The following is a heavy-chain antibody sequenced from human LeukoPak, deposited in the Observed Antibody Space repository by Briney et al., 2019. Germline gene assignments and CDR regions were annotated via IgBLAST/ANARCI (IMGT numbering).Heavy chain of an antibody. V-gene: IGHV1-69*13. J-gene: IGHJ4*02. CDR1: GYTFISYG. CDR2: IIPIFGTA. D-gene: IGHD3-10*01. Sequence: SVKVSCKASGYTFISYGISWVRQAPGQGLEWMGGIIPIFGTANYAQKFQGRVTITADESTSTAYMELSSLRSEDTAVYYCARDLMYYGSGTPSDYWGQGTLVTVSS. CDR3: ARDLMYYGSGTPSDY.